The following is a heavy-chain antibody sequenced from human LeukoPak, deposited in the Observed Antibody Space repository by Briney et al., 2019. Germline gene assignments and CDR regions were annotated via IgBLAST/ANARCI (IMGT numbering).Heavy chain of an antibody. J-gene: IGHJ4*02. CDR2: IYYSGST. D-gene: IGHD5-12*01. CDR3: ARSRVATITKFDY. Sequence: PSETLSLTCTVSGGSISSSSYYWGWIRQPPGKGLEWIGSIYYSGSTYYNPSLKSRVTISVDTSKNQFSLKLSSVTAADTAVYYCARSRVATITKFDYWGQGTLVTVSS. CDR1: GGSISSSSYY. V-gene: IGHV4-39*01.